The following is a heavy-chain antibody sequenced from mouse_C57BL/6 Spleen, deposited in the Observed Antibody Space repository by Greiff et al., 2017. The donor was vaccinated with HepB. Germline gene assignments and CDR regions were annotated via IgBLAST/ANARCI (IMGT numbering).Heavy chain of an antibody. D-gene: IGHD1-1*01. CDR2: IDPENGDT. J-gene: IGHJ3*01. CDR1: GFNIKDDY. V-gene: IGHV14-4*01. Sequence: VHVKQSGAELVRPGASVKLSCTASGFNIKDDYMHWVKQRPEQGLEWIGWIDPENGDTEYASKFQGKATITADTSSNTAYLQLSSLTSEDTAVYYCTFYYYGSSIGFAYWGQGTLVTVSA. CDR3: TFYYYGSSIGFAY.